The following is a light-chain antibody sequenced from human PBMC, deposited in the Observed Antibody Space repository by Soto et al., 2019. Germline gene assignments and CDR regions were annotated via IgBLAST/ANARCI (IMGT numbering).Light chain of an antibody. Sequence: DIQMTQSPSTLSAFVGDRVTVTCRASKDVANYLAWCQQKPGKAPRLLIYAASTMQAGVPSRFSGSGSGTEFTLTISSLQPEDVAVYYCQKYNSSPLTFGGGTKVDI. CDR1: KDVANY. CDR2: AAS. CDR3: QKYNSSPLT. J-gene: IGKJ4*01. V-gene: IGKV1-27*01.